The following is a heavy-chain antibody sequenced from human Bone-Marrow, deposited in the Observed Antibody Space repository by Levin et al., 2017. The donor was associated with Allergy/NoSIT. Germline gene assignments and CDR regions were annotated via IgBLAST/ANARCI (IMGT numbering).Heavy chain of an antibody. J-gene: IGHJ5*01. Sequence: KPSETLSLTCAVSSGSFTDVYWSWLRQSPGRGLEWIGEVTHSGSTEYNPSLKSRISISVDSTNKHFSLKLTSVTAADTGVYYCARQHCNNAGGCFGDDWFDSWGQGTLVTVSS. V-gene: IGHV4-34*01. CDR2: VTHSGST. D-gene: IGHD2/OR15-2a*01. CDR3: ARQHCNNAGGCFGDDWFDS. CDR1: SGSFTDVY.